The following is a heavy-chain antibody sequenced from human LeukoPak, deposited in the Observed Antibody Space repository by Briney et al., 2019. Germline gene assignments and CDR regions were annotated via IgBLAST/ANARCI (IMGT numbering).Heavy chain of an antibody. V-gene: IGHV3-30*18. CDR2: ISYDGSNK. Sequence: PGGSLRLSCAASGFTFSNYGMHWVRQAPGKGLEWVAVISYDGSNKYYGDSVKGRLTISRDNSKNTLYLQMNSLRAEDTAVYYCAKELSFGDAFDIWGQGTMVTVSS. D-gene: IGHD3-10*01. CDR3: AKELSFGDAFDI. CDR1: GFTFSNYG. J-gene: IGHJ3*02.